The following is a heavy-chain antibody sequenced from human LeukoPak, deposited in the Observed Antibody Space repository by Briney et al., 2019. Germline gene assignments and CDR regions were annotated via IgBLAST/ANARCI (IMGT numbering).Heavy chain of an antibody. J-gene: IGHJ6*02. CDR2: MNPNSGNT. V-gene: IGHV1-8*01. Sequence: ASVKVSCKASGYTFTSYDINWVRQATGQGLEWMGWMNPNSGNTGYAQKFQGRVTMTRDTSISTAYMELSSLRSEDTAVYYCAREIVVPAADTYCYYYYYGMDVWGQGTTVTVSS. CDR1: GYTFTSYD. CDR3: AREIVVPAADTYCYYYYYGMDV. D-gene: IGHD2-2*01.